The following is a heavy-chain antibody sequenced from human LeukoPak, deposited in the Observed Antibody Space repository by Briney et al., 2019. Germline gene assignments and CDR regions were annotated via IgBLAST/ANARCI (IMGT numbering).Heavy chain of an antibody. CDR2: ISAYNGNT. V-gene: IGHV1-18*01. CDR1: GYTFTSYG. CDR3: ARAHPLWFGEEVDY. J-gene: IGHJ4*02. D-gene: IGHD3-10*01. Sequence: ASVKVSCKASGYTFTSYGISWVREAPGQGLEWMGWISAYNGNTNYAQKLQGRVTMTTDTSTSTAYMELRSLRSDDTAVYYCARAHPLWFGEEVDYWGQGTLVTVSS.